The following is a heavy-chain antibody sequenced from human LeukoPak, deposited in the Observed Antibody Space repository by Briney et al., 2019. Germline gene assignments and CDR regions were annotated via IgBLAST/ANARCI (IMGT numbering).Heavy chain of an antibody. V-gene: IGHV5-51*01. D-gene: IGHD6-13*01. CDR1: GFTFSSYA. CDR2: IYPGDSDT. J-gene: IGHJ4*02. CDR3: ARRAAGGTYFDY. Sequence: GGSLRLSCAASGFTFSSYAMSWVRQMPGKGLEWMGIIYPGDSDTRYSPSFQGQVTISADKSISTAYLQWSSLKASDTAMYYCARRAAGGTYFDYWGQGTLVTVSS.